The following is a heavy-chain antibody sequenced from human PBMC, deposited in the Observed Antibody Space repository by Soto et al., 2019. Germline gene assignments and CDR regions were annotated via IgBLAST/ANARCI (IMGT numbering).Heavy chain of an antibody. CDR2: INPSGGST. D-gene: IGHD3-9*01. V-gene: IGHV1-46*01. CDR3: ARELDILTGYYTFDY. J-gene: IGHJ4*02. Sequence: ASVKVSCKASGYTFTSYYMHWVRQAPGQGLEWMGIINPSGGSTSYAQKFQGRVTMTRDTSTSTVYMELSSLRSEDTAVYYCARELDILTGYYTFDYWGQGTLVTVSS. CDR1: GYTFTSYY.